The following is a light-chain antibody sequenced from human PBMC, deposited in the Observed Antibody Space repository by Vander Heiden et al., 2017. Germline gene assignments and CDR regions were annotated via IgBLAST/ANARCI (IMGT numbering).Light chain of an antibody. Sequence: DFQMTQSPSTLSASVGDRVTITCRASQSISNWLAWYQQKPGKAPKLLIYKASSLESGVPSRFSGSGSGTEFTLTISSLQPDDFATYYCQQDNTYYRTFGQGTKVEIK. CDR2: KAS. V-gene: IGKV1-5*03. CDR3: QQDNTYYRT. J-gene: IGKJ1*01. CDR1: QSISNW.